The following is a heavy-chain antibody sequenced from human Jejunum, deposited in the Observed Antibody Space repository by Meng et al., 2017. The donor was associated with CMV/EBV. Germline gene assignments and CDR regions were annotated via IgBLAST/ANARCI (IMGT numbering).Heavy chain of an antibody. V-gene: IGHV1-8*01. Sequence: INWVRQAPGQGLEWMVWMNPNNGNTGYAQKFQGRFTMTWNTSISTAYMELSSLRSEDTAIYYCASHQQFCSGGSCYSLGYYYGMDVWGQGTTVTVSS. CDR2: MNPNNGNT. J-gene: IGHJ6*02. CDR3: ASHQQFCSGGSCYSLGYYYGMDV. D-gene: IGHD2-15*01.